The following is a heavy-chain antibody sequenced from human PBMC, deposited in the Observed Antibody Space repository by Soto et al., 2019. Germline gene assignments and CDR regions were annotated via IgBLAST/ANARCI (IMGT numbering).Heavy chain of an antibody. CDR1: GGTFSSYA. Sequence: QVQLVQSGAEVKKPGSSVKVSCKASGGTFSSYAISWVRQAPGQGLEWMGGIIPIFGTANYAQKFQGRVTITADESTSTAYMGLSSLRSEDTAVYYCARDRSSGRYGNVGMDVWGQGTTVTVSS. D-gene: IGHD1-26*01. J-gene: IGHJ6*02. CDR2: IIPIFGTA. CDR3: ARDRSSGRYGNVGMDV. V-gene: IGHV1-69*12.